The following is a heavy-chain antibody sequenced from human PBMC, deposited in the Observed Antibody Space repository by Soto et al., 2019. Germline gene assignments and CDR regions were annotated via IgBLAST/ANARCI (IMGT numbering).Heavy chain of an antibody. V-gene: IGHV3-23*01. CDR2: IRGSGGTT. Sequence: GGSLRLSCATAGFTFSTYAMSWVRQAPGKGLEWVSAIRGSGGTTVYADSVKGRFTISRDNSKNTLYLQMNSLRLEDTAVYYCAKKIAVIGVTRVFDYWGQGSLVTVSS. J-gene: IGHJ4*02. CDR1: GFTFSTYA. CDR3: AKKIAVIGVTRVFDY. D-gene: IGHD6-19*01.